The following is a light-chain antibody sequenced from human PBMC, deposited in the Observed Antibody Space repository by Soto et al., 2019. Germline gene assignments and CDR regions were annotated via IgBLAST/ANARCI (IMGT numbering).Light chain of an antibody. J-gene: IGLJ2*01. CDR3: QVWDSSSDRDVV. CDR1: NIGSKS. V-gene: IGLV3-21*04. Sequence: SYVLTQPPSVSVAPGKTARITCGGNNIGSKSVHWYQQKPGQAPVLVIYYDSDRPSGIPERFSGSNSGNTATLTISRGESGDEDDCYCQVWDSSSDRDVVFGGGTKLTVL. CDR2: YDS.